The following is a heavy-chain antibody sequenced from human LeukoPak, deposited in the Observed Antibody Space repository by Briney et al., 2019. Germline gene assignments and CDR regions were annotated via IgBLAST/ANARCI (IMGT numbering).Heavy chain of an antibody. V-gene: IGHV4-34*01. CDR2: INHSGST. Sequence: SETLSLTCAVYGXSFSGYYWSWIRQPPGKGLEWIGEINHSGSTNYNPSLKSRVTISVDTSKNQFSLKLSSVTAADTAVYYCARGRILWFGELYYFDYWGQGTLVTVSS. D-gene: IGHD3-10*01. J-gene: IGHJ4*02. CDR3: ARGRILWFGELYYFDY. CDR1: GXSFSGYY.